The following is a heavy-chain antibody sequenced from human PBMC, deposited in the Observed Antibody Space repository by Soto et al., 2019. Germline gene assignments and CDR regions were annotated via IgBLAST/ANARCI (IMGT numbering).Heavy chain of an antibody. J-gene: IGHJ4*02. CDR3: AADFSGWYAGFDY. Sequence: ASVKVSCKASGFTFTSSAMQWVRQARGQRLEWIGWIVVGSGNTNYAQKFQERVTITRDMSTSTAYMELSSLRSEDTAVYYCAADFSGWYAGFDYWGQGTLVTVSS. D-gene: IGHD6-19*01. CDR2: IVVGSGNT. V-gene: IGHV1-58*02. CDR1: GFTFTSSA.